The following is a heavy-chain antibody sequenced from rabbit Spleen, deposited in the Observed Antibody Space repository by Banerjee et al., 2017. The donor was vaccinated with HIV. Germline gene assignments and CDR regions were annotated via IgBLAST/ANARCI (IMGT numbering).Heavy chain of an antibody. Sequence: QEQLVESGGGLVKPEGSLKLSCTASGFSFSNKAVMCWVRQAPGKGLEWIACIEGGSSGFTYFASWAKGRFTISKPSSTTVTLQMTSLTAADTATYFCARDTSSSFSSYGMDLWGPGTLV. CDR1: GFSFSNKAV. CDR3: ARDTSSSFSSYGMDL. CDR2: IEGGSSGFT. D-gene: IGHD1-1*01. J-gene: IGHJ6*01. V-gene: IGHV1S45*01.